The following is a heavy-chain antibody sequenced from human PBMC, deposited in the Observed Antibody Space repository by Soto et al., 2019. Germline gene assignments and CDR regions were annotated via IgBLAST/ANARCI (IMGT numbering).Heavy chain of an antibody. J-gene: IGHJ4*02. Sequence: GGSLRLSCAASGFTYSSYGMHWVRQAPGKGLEWVAVIWYDGSNKYYADSVKGRFTISRENSKKTLYLQMNSLRAEDTAVYYCATDEIVATITYYFDYWGQGTLGTVSS. CDR2: IWYDGSNK. CDR3: ATDEIVATITYYFDY. D-gene: IGHD5-12*01. CDR1: GFTYSSYG. V-gene: IGHV3-33*01.